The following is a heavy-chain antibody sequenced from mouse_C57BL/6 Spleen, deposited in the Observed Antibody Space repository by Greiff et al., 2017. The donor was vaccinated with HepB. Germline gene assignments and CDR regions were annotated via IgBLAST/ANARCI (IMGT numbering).Heavy chain of an antibody. CDR3: AMNWDDWFAY. CDR1: GFTFSDYG. V-gene: IGHV5-17*01. CDR2: ISSGSSTI. J-gene: IGHJ3*01. D-gene: IGHD4-1*01. Sequence: EVMLVESGGGLVKPGGSLKLSCAASGFTFSDYGMHWVRQAPEKGLEWVAYISSGSSTIYYADTVKGRFTISRDNAKNTLFLQMTSLRSEDTAMYYCAMNWDDWFAYWGQGTLVTVSA.